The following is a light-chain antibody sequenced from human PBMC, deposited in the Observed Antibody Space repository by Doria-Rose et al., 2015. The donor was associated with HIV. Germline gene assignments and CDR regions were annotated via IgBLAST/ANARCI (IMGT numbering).Light chain of an antibody. J-gene: IGKJ2*02. CDR1: QSITRW. CDR3: QQYNSYSPWT. Sequence: DIRLTQSPSTLSASVGDSVTITCRASQSITRWLAWYQQKPGKAPKLLIYKASLLESGVPSRFSGSGSGTEFTLTISSLQPDDFASYYCQQYNSYSPWTFGPGTKLEIK. CDR2: KAS. V-gene: IGKV1-5*03.